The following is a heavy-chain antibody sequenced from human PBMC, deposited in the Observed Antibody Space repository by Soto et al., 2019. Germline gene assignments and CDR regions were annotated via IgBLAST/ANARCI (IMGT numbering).Heavy chain of an antibody. CDR2: ISHDERTT. Sequence: EVQLVQSGGGLVQPGGSLRLSCAASGFTFRNYWMHWIRQAPGKGLLWVSRISHDERTTTYADAVKGRFTISRDNAKNTFFLQMNSLRAAATAVYYCARGGASFAPPPDYWGQGTLVTVSS. CDR3: ARGGASFAPPPDY. CDR1: GFTFRNYW. D-gene: IGHD3-16*01. V-gene: IGHV3-74*01. J-gene: IGHJ4*02.